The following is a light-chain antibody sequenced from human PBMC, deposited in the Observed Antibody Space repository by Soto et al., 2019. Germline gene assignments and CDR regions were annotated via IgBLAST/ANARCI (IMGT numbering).Light chain of an antibody. V-gene: IGKV1-12*01. CDR1: QGLGVW. Sequence: DIQMTQSPSSVSASVGDRVTITCRASQGLGVWLGWYQQKPGKAPQLLIFGASGLQTGVPSRISGSGSGTDFTLTISSLQPEDFATYYCQQAYSFPLTFGGGTKVESK. J-gene: IGKJ4*01. CDR2: GAS. CDR3: QQAYSFPLT.